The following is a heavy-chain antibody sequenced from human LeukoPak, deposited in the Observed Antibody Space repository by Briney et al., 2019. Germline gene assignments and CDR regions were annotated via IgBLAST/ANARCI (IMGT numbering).Heavy chain of an antibody. CDR3: ARGVRGLRQRHYYYGMDV. CDR1: GYPFTSYD. Sequence: ASVKVSCKASGYPFTSYDINWVRQATGQGLEWMGWMNPNSGNTGYAQKFQGRVTMTRNTSISTAYMELSSLRSEDTAVYYCARGVRGLRQRHYYYGMDVWGQGTTVTVSS. CDR2: MNPNSGNT. J-gene: IGHJ6*02. D-gene: IGHD1-1*01. V-gene: IGHV1-8*01.